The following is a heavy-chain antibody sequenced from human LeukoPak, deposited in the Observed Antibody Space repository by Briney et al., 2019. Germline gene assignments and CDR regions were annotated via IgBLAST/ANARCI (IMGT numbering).Heavy chain of an antibody. CDR2: IYYSGST. V-gene: IGHV4-38-2*02. J-gene: IGHJ4*02. D-gene: IGHD3-22*01. Sequence: SETLSLTCTVSGYSISSGYFWGWIRQPPGKGLEWIGSIYYSGSTYYNPSLKSRVTISVDTSKNQFSLKLSSVTAAGTAVYYCARLYYDTSAYYYVLDYWGQGILVTVSS. CDR3: ARLYYDTSAYYYVLDY. CDR1: GYSISSGYF.